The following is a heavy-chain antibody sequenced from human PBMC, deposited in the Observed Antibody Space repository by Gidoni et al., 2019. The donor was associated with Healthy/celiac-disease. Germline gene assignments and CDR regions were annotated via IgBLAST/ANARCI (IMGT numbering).Heavy chain of an antibody. CDR1: GFTFDDYA. D-gene: IGHD5-12*01. V-gene: IGHV3-9*01. CDR3: AKERWLQLGDAFDI. CDR2: ISWNSGSI. Sequence: EVQLVESGGGLVQPGRSLRLSCAASGFTFDDYAMHWVRQAPGKGLELVSGISWNSGSIGYADSVKGRFTISRDNAKNSLYLQMNSLRAEDTALYYCAKERWLQLGDAFDIWGQGTMVTVSS. J-gene: IGHJ3*02.